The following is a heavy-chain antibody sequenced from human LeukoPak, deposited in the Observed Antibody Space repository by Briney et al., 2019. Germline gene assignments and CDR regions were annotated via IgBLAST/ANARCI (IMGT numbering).Heavy chain of an antibody. CDR2: INTNTGNP. V-gene: IGHV7-4-1*02. CDR3: ARYRYYESSGYYAPFDY. J-gene: IGHJ4*02. D-gene: IGHD3-22*01. CDR1: GYTFTSYA. Sequence: ASVKVSCTASGYTFTSYAMNWVRHAPGQGLEWKGWINTNTGNPTYAKGFPGRLVFSLHTSVSTAYLQISSLKAEDTAVYYCARYRYYESSGYYAPFDYWGQGTLVSVSS.